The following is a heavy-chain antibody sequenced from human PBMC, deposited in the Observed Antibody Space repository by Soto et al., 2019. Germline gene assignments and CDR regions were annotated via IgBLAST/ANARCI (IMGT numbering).Heavy chain of an antibody. CDR1: GGSFSGYY. Sequence: QVQLQQWGAGLLKPSETLSLTCAVYGGSFSGYYWSWIRQPPGKGLEWIGEINHSGSTNYNPSLKSRVTISVDTAKNQFSLKLSSVTAADTAVYYCARGGGSANWGQGTLVTVSS. CDR2: INHSGST. CDR3: ARGGGSAN. V-gene: IGHV4-34*01. J-gene: IGHJ4*02. D-gene: IGHD3-10*01.